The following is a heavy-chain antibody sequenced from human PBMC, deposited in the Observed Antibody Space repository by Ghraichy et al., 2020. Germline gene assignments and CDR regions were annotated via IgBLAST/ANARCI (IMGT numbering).Heavy chain of an antibody. Sequence: SETLSLTCTVSGGSISSYYWSWIRQPPGKGLEWIGHIYYSGSTNYNPSLKSRVTISVDTSKKQFSLKLSSVTAADTAFYYFARERYGSGSYFADAFDIWGQRTMVTVSS. CDR3: ARERYGSGSYFADAFDI. CDR1: GGSISSYY. D-gene: IGHD3-10*01. J-gene: IGHJ3*02. V-gene: IGHV4-59*01. CDR2: IYYSGST.